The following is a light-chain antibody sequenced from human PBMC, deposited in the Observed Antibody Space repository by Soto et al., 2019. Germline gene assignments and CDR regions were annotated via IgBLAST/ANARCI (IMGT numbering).Light chain of an antibody. CDR1: QSISSW. CDR3: QYYNNYCWT. Sequence: DIPLTQSPSTLSASVGDRVIITCRASQSISSWLAWYQQKPGKAPKFLIYKTSNLESGVPSRFSGSGSGTEFTLTISSLQPDDFATYYCQYYNNYCWTFGQGTKVEI. V-gene: IGKV1-5*03. J-gene: IGKJ1*01. CDR2: KTS.